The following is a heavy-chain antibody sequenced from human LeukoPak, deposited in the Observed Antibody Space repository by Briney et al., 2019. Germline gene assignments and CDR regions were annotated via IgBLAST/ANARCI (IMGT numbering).Heavy chain of an antibody. CDR2: IYSGGST. CDR1: GFTVSSDY. CDR3: ARDLNSYESSASGH. Sequence: GGSLSLSCAASGFTVSSDYVSWVRQAPGKELEWVSVIYSGGSTYYADSVKGRFSISRDNSKNTLYLQMNSLRAEDTAVYYCARDLNSYESSASGHSGQGTLVTVSS. V-gene: IGHV3-53*01. D-gene: IGHD3-22*01. J-gene: IGHJ4*02.